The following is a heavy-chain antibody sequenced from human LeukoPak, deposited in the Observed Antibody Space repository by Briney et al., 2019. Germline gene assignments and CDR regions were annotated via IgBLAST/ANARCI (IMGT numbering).Heavy chain of an antibody. Sequence: GGSLRLSCAASGNTFSTHWMTWVRQAARKGLEWVANINQDGSEKYYVDSVKGRFTISRDNAKNSLYLQMNSLRAEDTAVYYCARDQRGYSYGLDDAFDIWGQGTMVTVSS. D-gene: IGHD5-18*01. CDR2: INQDGSEK. J-gene: IGHJ3*02. CDR1: GNTFSTHW. CDR3: ARDQRGYSYGLDDAFDI. V-gene: IGHV3-7*01.